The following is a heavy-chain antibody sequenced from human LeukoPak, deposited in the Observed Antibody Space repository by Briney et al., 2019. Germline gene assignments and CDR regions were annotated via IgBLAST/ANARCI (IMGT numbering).Heavy chain of an antibody. CDR2: IYNSGST. Sequence: SETLSLTCTVSGGSISSSSYSWGWIRQPPGKGLGWVGSIYNSGSTYYNPSLKSRVTISVDTSKNQFSLKLSSVTAADTALYYCARRTHLWFFNIWGQGTMVTVSS. V-gene: IGHV4-39*01. CDR3: ARRTHLWFFNI. J-gene: IGHJ3*02. D-gene: IGHD5-18*01. CDR1: GGSISSSSYS.